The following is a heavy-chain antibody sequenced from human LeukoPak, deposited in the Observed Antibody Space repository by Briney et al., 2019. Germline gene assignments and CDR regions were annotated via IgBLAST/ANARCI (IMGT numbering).Heavy chain of an antibody. V-gene: IGHV1-69*04. CDR1: GGSFNNYA. D-gene: IGHD2-2*01. J-gene: IGHJ6*02. CDR3: ARDVYCSNASCYYYYCMDV. Sequence: SVTASYTASGGSFNNYAISWVRQAPGQGREGMGRIIPILGIANYAQKSQRRVTITADKSTSTAYMELSSLRSADTAVYYCARDVYCSNASCYYYYCMDVWGQGTTVTVSS. CDR2: IIPILGIA.